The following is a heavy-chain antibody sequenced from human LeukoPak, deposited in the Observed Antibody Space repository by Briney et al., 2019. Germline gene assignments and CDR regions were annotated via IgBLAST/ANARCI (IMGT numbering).Heavy chain of an antibody. J-gene: IGHJ4*02. CDR1: GSTFSSHT. V-gene: IGHV3-48*04. CDR3: ARNLPAADY. D-gene: IGHD2-2*01. CDR2: ISNTGSVT. Sequence: PGGSLRLSCAASGSTFSSHTMNWVRQAPGKGLEWISYISNTGSVTYYADSVKGRFTITRDNAKNSLYLQMNSLRAEDTAVYYCARNLPAADYWGQGTLVTVSS.